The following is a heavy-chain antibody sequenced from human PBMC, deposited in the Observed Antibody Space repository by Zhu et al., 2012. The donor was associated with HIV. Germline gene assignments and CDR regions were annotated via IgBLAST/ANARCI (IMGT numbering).Heavy chain of an antibody. CDR3: ARHAYDILTGQRWFDP. D-gene: IGHD3-9*01. CDR2: IYYSGST. Sequence: QVQLQVSGPGLVKPSETLSLTCTVSGGSISSSSYYWGWIRQPPGKGLEWIGSIYYSGSTYYNPSLKSRVTISVDTSKNQFSLKLSSVTAADTAVYYCARHAYDILTGQRWFDPWGQGTLVTVSS. V-gene: IGHV4-39*01. J-gene: IGHJ5*02. CDR1: GGSISSSSYY.